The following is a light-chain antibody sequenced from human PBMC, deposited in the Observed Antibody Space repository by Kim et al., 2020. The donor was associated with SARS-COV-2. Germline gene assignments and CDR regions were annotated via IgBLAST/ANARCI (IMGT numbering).Light chain of an antibody. J-gene: IGLJ3*02. CDR2: EVN. V-gene: IGLV2-8*01. CDR3: SSYTGANNWV. CDR1: SSDVGSYKF. Sequence: GQSVTISCSGTSSDVGSYKFVSWYQQHPGKAPKLMIYEVNQRASGVPDRFSGSKSGNTASLTVSGLQTEDEADYYCSSYTGANNWVFGGGTKLTVL.